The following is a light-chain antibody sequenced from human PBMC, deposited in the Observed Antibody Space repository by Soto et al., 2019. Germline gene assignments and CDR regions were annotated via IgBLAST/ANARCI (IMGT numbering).Light chain of an antibody. CDR1: SGDVGNYDL. CDR2: EVS. Sequence: QSALTQPASVSGSPGQSITISCTGSSGDVGNYDLVSWYQQIPGKAPQLMIFEVSRRPSGVSDRFFGSKSGNMASLTISGLQAEDEADFYCCAYAGSGIGVFGGGTSLTVL. J-gene: IGLJ3*02. V-gene: IGLV2-23*02. CDR3: CAYAGSGIGV.